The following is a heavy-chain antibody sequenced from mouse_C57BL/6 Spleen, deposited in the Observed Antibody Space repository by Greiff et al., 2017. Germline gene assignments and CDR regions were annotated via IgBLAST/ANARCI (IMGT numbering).Heavy chain of an antibody. CDR2: INPSNGGT. CDR3: ERSGSRSPAWFAD. D-gene: IGHD1-1*01. Sequence: VQLQQPGTELVKPGASVKLSCKASGYTFTSYWMHWVKQRPGQGLEWIGNINPSNGGTNYNEKFTSKATLAVDKSSSTAYMQDSSLTSEDSAVYYCERSGSRSPAWFADWGQGTLGTVSA. CDR1: GYTFTSYW. J-gene: IGHJ3*01. V-gene: IGHV1-53*01.